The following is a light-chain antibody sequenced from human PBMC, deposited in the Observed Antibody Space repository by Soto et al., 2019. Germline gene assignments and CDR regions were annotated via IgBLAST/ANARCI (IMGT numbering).Light chain of an antibody. CDR3: QHHDGFPLT. Sequence: DIQMTQSPSTLSASIGDRVTITCRASQNISNWLAWYQQKPGKAPKLLIYKASSLEGGVPSRFSGSASGTEFTLTISSLQPDDFATYYCQHHDGFPLTFGQGTKVEMK. CDR2: KAS. V-gene: IGKV1-5*03. CDR1: QNISNW. J-gene: IGKJ1*01.